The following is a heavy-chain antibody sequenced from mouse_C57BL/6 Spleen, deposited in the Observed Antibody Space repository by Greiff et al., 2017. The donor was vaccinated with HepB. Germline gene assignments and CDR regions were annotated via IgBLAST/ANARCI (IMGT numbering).Heavy chain of an antibody. V-gene: IGHV5-6*01. CDR2: ISSGGSYT. CDR3: ARQNGSRTYYFDY. J-gene: IGHJ2*01. D-gene: IGHD1-1*01. CDR1: GFTFSSYG. Sequence: EVKLMESGGDLVKPGGSLKLSCAASGFTFSSYGMSWVRQTPDKRLEWVATISSGGSYTYYPDSVKGRFTISRDNAKNTLYLQMSSLKSEDTAMYYCARQNGSRTYYFDYWGQGTTLTVSS.